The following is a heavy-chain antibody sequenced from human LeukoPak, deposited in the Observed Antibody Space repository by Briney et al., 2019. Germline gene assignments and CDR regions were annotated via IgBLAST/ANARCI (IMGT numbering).Heavy chain of an antibody. D-gene: IGHD6-6*01. V-gene: IGHV1-2*02. J-gene: IGHJ4*02. CDR2: INSNSGGT. Sequence: GASVKVSCXASGYTFTGYYMHWVRQALGQGLEWMAWINSNSGGTSYAQKFQGRVTLTRDTPTGTAFMELNRLTSDDTAVYYCARTSIAARRADFDYWGQGTVVTVSS. CDR1: GYTFTGYY. CDR3: ARTSIAARRADFDY.